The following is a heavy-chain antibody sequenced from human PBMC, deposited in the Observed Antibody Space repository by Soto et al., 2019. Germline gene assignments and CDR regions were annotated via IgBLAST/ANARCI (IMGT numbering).Heavy chain of an antibody. J-gene: IGHJ4*02. CDR2: MNPNSGNT. Sequence: QVQLVQSGAEVKKPGASVKVSCKASGYTFTSYDINWVRQATGQGLEWMGWMNPNSGNTGYAQKFQGRVTMTRNTSISTAYMELSSLRSEDTAVYYCARVHNGWELLRRHFDYWGQGTLVTVSS. CDR3: ARVHNGWELLRRHFDY. CDR1: GYTFTSYD. D-gene: IGHD1-26*01. V-gene: IGHV1-8*01.